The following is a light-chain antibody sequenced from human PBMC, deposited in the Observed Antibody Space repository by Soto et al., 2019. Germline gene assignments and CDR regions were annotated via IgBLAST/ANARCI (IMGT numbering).Light chain of an antibody. CDR2: LGS. CDR1: QILLHNNGYNY. CDR3: MQALQTRK. V-gene: IGKV2-28*01. J-gene: IGKJ1*01. Sequence: DIVITQSPLSLPVTPVDPASISFMSSQILLHNNGYNYLDWYLQKPGQSPQLLIYLGSNRASGVPDRFSGSGSGKDFTLKISRVEAEDVGVYYCMQALQTRKFGQGTKVDIK.